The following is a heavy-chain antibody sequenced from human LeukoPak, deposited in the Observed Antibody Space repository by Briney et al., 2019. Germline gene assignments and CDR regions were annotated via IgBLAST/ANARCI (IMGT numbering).Heavy chain of an antibody. Sequence: GGSLRLSCAASGLAFRDYAISWVRQAPGKGLEWVSVVSGSGATTHYTDSVKGRFTISRDNYKNTVSLQMISLRAEDTAVYYCATDYYDRTGEYTVDYWGQGIQVTVSS. CDR2: VSGSGATT. CDR1: GLAFRDYA. J-gene: IGHJ4*02. CDR3: ATDYYDRTGEYTVDY. D-gene: IGHD3-22*01. V-gene: IGHV3-23*01.